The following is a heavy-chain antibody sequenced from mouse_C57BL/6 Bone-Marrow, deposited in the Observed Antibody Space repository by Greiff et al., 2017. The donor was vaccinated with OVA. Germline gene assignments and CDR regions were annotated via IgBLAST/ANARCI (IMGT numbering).Heavy chain of an antibody. D-gene: IGHD2-3*01. V-gene: IGHV2-2*01. Sequence: VKLVESGPGLVQPSQSLSITCTVSGFSLTSYGVHWVRQSPGKGLEWLGVIWSGGSTDYNAAFISRLSISKDNSKSQVFFKMNSLQADDTAIYYCARTNGYYPYYAMDYWGQGTSVTVSS. CDR3: ARTNGYYPYYAMDY. CDR2: IWSGGST. J-gene: IGHJ4*01. CDR1: GFSLTSYG.